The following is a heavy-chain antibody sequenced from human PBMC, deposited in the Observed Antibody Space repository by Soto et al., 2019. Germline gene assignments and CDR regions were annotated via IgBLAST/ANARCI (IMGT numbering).Heavy chain of an antibody. J-gene: IGHJ6*02. CDR1: GFTVSSNY. V-gene: IGHV3-66*01. D-gene: IGHD1-20*01. Sequence: QPGGSLRLSCAASGFTVSSNYMSWVRQAPGKGLEWVSVIYSGGSTYYADSVKGRFTISRDNSKNTVYLQMNSLRVEDTAVYYCARDPVSINYYAMDVWGLGTTVTVSS. CDR3: ARDPVSINYYAMDV. CDR2: IYSGGST.